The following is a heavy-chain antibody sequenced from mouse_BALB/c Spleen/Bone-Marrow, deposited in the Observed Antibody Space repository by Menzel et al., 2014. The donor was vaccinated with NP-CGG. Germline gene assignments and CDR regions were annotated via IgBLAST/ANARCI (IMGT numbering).Heavy chain of an antibody. Sequence: QVQLQQSGAELVKPGASVKLSCKASGYTFTSYWVHWVKQRPGQGLEWIGEINPSNGRTNYNEKFKSKATLTVDKSSSTAYMQLSSLTSEDSAVYYCAREDILYAMDYWGQGTSVTVSS. CDR2: INPSNGRT. J-gene: IGHJ4*01. CDR3: AREDILYAMDY. V-gene: IGHV1S81*02. CDR1: GYTFTSYW.